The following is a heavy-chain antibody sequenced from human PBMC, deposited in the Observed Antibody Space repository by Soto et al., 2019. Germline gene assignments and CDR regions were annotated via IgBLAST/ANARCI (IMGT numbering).Heavy chain of an antibody. V-gene: IGHV3-9*01. J-gene: IGHJ4*02. CDR2: ISWNSGSI. Sequence: EVQLVESGGGLVQPGRSLRLSCAASGFTFDDYAMHWVRQAPGKGLEWVSGISWNSGSIGYADSVKGRFTISRDNAKNSLYLQMNSLRAEDTALYYCAKDLTSSLEYYFDYWGQGTLVTVSS. D-gene: IGHD3-9*01. CDR1: GFTFDDYA. CDR3: AKDLTSSLEYYFDY.